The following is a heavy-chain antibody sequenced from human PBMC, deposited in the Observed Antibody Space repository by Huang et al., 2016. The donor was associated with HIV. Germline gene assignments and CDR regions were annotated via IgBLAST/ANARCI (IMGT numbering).Heavy chain of an antibody. CDR2: INSDGTTT. V-gene: IGHV3-74*01. CDR3: TREGDPHFNWFDP. J-gene: IGHJ5*02. CDR1: GFNLSTYW. Sequence: QLVESGGGLVKPGGSLRLSCAASGFNLSTYWVHWVRQAPGEGPGWMSCINSDGTTTSYAESVNGRFSVSRDNAKNTVFLQMDSLRGEDTAVYYCTREGDPHFNWFDPWGRGTLVTVSS. D-gene: IGHD2-21*02.